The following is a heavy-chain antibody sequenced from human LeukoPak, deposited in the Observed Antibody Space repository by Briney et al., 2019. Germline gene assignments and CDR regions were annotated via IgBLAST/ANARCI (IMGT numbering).Heavy chain of an antibody. CDR2: INHSGST. CDR3: ARESYYYGSGSYTH. D-gene: IGHD3-10*01. Sequence: SETLSLTCAVYGGSFSGYYWSWILQPPGKGLEWIGEINHSGSTNYNPSLKSRVTISVDTSKNQFSLKLSSVTAADTAVYYCARESYYYGSGSYTHSGQGTLVTVSS. J-gene: IGHJ4*02. CDR1: GGSFSGYY. V-gene: IGHV4-34*01.